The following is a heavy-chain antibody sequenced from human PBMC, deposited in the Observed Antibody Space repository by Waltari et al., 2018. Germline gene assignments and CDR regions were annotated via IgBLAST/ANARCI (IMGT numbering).Heavy chain of an antibody. D-gene: IGHD6-19*01. CDR2: MGASDGST. V-gene: IGHV3-23*01. Sequence: EVQVLESGGGLVQPGGSLRLSCAASGFTSRSDDMPWVRQAAGKGLGWVSAMGASDGSTYYADSVKGRFTISRDNSRNTLFLQMNSLRVEDTAVYYCAKARIAVTGRTSCDFWGQGILVAVSS. CDR3: AKARIAVTGRTSCDF. CDR1: GFTSRSDD. J-gene: IGHJ4*02.